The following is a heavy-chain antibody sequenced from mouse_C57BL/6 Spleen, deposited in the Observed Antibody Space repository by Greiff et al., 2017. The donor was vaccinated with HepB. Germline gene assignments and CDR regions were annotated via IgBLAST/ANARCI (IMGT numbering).Heavy chain of an antibody. CDR2: INPNNGGT. Sequence: EVQLQQSGPELVKPGASVKISCKASGYTFTDYYMNWVKQSHGKSLEWIGDINPNNGGTSYNQKFKGKATLTVDKSSSTAYMELRSLTSEDSAVYYCARSHGEDYWGQGTSVTVSS. CDR3: ARSHGEDY. CDR1: GYTFTDYY. V-gene: IGHV1-26*01. J-gene: IGHJ4*01.